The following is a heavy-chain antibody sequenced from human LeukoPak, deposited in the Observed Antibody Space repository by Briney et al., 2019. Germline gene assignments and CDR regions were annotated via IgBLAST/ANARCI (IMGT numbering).Heavy chain of an antibody. V-gene: IGHV4-39*01. J-gene: IGHJ4*02. Sequence: PSETLSLTCTVSGGSISSSSYYWGWIRQPPGKGLEWIGSIYYSGSTYYNPSLKSRVAISVDTSKNQFSLKLRFVTAADTAVYYCASPGVGASSSDFDYWGQGTLVTVSS. CDR1: GGSISSSSYY. CDR2: IYYSGST. CDR3: ASPGVGASSSDFDY. D-gene: IGHD1-26*01.